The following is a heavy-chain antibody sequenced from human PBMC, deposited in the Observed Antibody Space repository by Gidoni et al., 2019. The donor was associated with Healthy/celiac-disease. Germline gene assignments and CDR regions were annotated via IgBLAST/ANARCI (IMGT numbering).Heavy chain of an antibody. CDR3: AKDEWALRPGWFDP. CDR1: GFTFRSYA. J-gene: IGHJ5*02. CDR2: IVGSGGHT. Sequence: EVQLLESGGGLVQTGGSLRLSCAAAGFTFRSYAMSWVRQAPGKGLEWVSAIVGSGGHTYYADSVKGRFPISRDNSKNTLYLQINSLRAEDTAVYYCAKDEWALRPGWFDPWGQRILVTVSS. V-gene: IGHV3-23*01. D-gene: IGHD1-26*01.